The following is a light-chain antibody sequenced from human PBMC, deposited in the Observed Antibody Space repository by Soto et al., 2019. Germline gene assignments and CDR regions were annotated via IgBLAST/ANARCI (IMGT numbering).Light chain of an antibody. J-gene: IGKJ2*01. V-gene: IGKV1-39*01. CDR3: QQSYSTPQTPYMYT. Sequence: DIQMTQSPSSLSASVGDRVTITCRASQSISSYLNWYQQKPGKAPKLLIYAASSLQSGVPSRFSGSGSGTDFTLTISSLQPEDFATYYCQQSYSTPQTPYMYTFGQGTKLEIK. CDR1: QSISSY. CDR2: AAS.